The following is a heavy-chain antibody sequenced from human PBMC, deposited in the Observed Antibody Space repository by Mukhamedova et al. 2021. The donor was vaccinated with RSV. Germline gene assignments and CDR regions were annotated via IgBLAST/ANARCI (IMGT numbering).Heavy chain of an antibody. V-gene: IGHV3-9*01. CDR3: AKAEAAAAFYYYGMDF. D-gene: IGHD6-13*01. J-gene: IGHJ6*02. CDR2: KSGSI. Sequence: KSGSIAYADPVKGRFTISRDNAKNSLYLQMNSLRVEDTALYYCAKAEAAAAFYYYGMDFWGQGTTVTASS.